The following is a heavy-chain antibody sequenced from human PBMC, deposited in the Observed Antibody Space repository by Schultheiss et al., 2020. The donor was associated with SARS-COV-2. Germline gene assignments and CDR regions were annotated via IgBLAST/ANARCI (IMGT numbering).Heavy chain of an antibody. J-gene: IGHJ4*02. CDR2: IYTSGST. D-gene: IGHD5-18*01. V-gene: IGHV4-61*02. CDR1: GGSISSGSYY. CDR3: ARSIQLWLQDYFDY. Sequence: SETLSLTCTVSGGSISSGSYYWSWIRQPAGKGLEWIGRIYTSGSTNYNPSLKSRVTISVDKSKNQFSLKLSSVTAADTAVYYCARSIQLWLQDYFDYWGQGTLVTVSS.